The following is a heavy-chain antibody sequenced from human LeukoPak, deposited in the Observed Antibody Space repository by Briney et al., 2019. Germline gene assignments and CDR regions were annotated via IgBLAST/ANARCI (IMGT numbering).Heavy chain of an antibody. CDR2: IYYSGST. J-gene: IGHJ4*02. CDR1: GGSISSYY. Sequence: SETLSLTCTVSGGSISSYYWSWIRQPPGKGLEWMGDIYYSGSTNYNPSLKSRVTISVDTSKSQFSLKLSSVAAADTAVYYCARATKVAADVFDYWGQGTLVTVSS. V-gene: IGHV4-59*01. D-gene: IGHD2-15*01. CDR3: ARATKVAADVFDY.